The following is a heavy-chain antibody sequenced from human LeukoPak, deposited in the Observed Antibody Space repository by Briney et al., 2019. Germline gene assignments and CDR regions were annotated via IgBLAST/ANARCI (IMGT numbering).Heavy chain of an antibody. V-gene: IGHV4-4*07. D-gene: IGHD6-6*01. CDR3: ARDSSSTRMDV. Sequence: AGTLSLTCSASGVSISAYYWSWIRQPAGKGLEWVGRIYSGESIYASENTNYNPSLTSRVSMSGDTSKNQVSLKLRSVTAADTAVYYCARDSSSTRMDVWGQGTTVTVSS. J-gene: IGHJ6*02. CDR2: IYSGESIYASENT. CDR1: GVSISAYY.